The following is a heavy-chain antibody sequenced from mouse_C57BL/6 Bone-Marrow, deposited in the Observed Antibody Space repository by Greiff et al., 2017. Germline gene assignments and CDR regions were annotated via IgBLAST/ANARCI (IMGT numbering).Heavy chain of an antibody. CDR2: IHPNSGST. D-gene: IGHD2-3*01. J-gene: IGHJ4*01. CDR1: GYTFTSYW. Sequence: QVQLQQPGAELVKPGASVKLSCKASGYTFTSYWMHWVKQRPGQGLEWIGMIHPNSGSTNYNEKFKSKATLTVDKSSSTAYMQLSSLTSEDSAVYYCARESLCFYAMDYWGQGTSVTVSS. CDR3: ARESLCFYAMDY. V-gene: IGHV1-64*01.